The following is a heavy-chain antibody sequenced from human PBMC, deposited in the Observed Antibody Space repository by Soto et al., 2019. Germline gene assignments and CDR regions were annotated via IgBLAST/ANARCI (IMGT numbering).Heavy chain of an antibody. Sequence: SSETLSLTCTVSGASVSTGVYYWTWIRQHPGKGLEWIGYIDNSGSTYYNPSLTGRVDISVDTSKNQFSLNLQSLTAADTAFYYCAGDGDGRMTTNHYYYNGMDVWGPGTTVTVSS. CDR1: GASVSTGVYY. CDR3: AGDGDGRMTTNHYYYNGMDV. CDR2: IDNSGST. V-gene: IGHV4-31*03. D-gene: IGHD4-4*01. J-gene: IGHJ6*02.